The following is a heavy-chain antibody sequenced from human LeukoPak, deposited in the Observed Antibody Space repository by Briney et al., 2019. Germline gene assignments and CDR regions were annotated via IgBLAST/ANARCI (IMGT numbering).Heavy chain of an antibody. V-gene: IGHV4-30-2*01. J-gene: IGHJ4*02. CDR3: ARWGSIWFGESTPFDY. CDR1: GGSISSGGYY. Sequence: SETLSLTCTVSGGSISSGGYYWSWIRQPPGKGLEWIGYIYHSGSTYYNPSLESRVTISVDRSKNQFSLKLSSVTAADTAVYYCARWGSIWFGESTPFDYWGQGTLVTVSS. CDR2: IYHSGST. D-gene: IGHD3-10*01.